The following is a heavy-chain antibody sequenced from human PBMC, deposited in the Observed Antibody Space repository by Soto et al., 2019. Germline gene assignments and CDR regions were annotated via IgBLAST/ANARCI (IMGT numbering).Heavy chain of an antibody. J-gene: IGHJ4*02. CDR3: VVQTCSSTSCYFDY. D-gene: IGHD2-2*01. Sequence: SETLSLTXAVSGGSISSSNWWSWVRQPPGKGLEWIGEIYHSGSTNYNPSLKSRVTISVDKSKNQFSLKLSSVTAADTAVYYCVVQTCSSTSCYFDYWGQGTLVTVSS. CDR2: IYHSGST. V-gene: IGHV4-4*02. CDR1: GGSISSSNW.